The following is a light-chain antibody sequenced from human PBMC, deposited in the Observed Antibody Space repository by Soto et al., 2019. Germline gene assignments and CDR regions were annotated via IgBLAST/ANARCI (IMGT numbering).Light chain of an antibody. V-gene: IGLV3-21*02. CDR3: QVWDSSSDVV. Sequence: SSELTQPPSVSVAPGQTARITCGGNNIGSKSVHWYQQTPGQAPALVVYDDSDRPSGIPERFSGSNSGNTATLTISRVEAGDEADYYCQVWDSSSDVVFGGGTKLTVL. CDR2: DDS. J-gene: IGLJ2*01. CDR1: NIGSKS.